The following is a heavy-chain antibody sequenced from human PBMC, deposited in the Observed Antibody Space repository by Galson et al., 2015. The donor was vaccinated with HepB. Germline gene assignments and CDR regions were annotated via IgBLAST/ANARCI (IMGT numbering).Heavy chain of an antibody. CDR3: ARSMVRGYYYYYGMDV. CDR2: IIPIFGTA. V-gene: IGHV1-69*13. Sequence: SVKVSCKASGGTFSSYAISWVRQAPGQGLEWMGGIIPIFGTANYAQKFQGRVTITADESTSTAYMELSSLRSEDTAVYYCARSMVRGYYYYYGMDVWGQGTTVTVSS. D-gene: IGHD3-10*01. CDR1: GGTFSSYA. J-gene: IGHJ6*02.